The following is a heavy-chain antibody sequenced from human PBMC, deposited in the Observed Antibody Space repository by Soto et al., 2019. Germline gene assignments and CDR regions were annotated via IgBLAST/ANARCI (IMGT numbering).Heavy chain of an antibody. D-gene: IGHD6-6*01. V-gene: IGHV5-51*01. J-gene: IGHJ3*01. CDR1: GYDFSTYY. Sequence: GESLKISCKGSGYDFSTYYIGWVRQMPGKGLEWLGLIHPRDSDTRYSPSFQGQVTISVDQFINTAYLQWSSLKASDTATYYCATDGRYSSYCCASDVWGQGTKVTVSS. CDR3: ATDGRYSSYCCASDV. CDR2: IHPRDSDT.